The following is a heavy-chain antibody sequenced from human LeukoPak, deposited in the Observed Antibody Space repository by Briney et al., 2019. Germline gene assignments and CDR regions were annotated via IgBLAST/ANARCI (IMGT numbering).Heavy chain of an antibody. CDR1: GFTFADYA. D-gene: IGHD7-27*01. V-gene: IGHV3-20*04. CDR2: VNWNGGTP. CDR3: AGVDAISHANWGFGGHSNNFDY. J-gene: IGHJ4*02. Sequence: PGGSLRLFCAASGFTFADYAMSWVRQAPGKGLEWVSGVNWNGGTPGYADSVKGRFTISRDNTKNSLYLQMHNLRAEDTALYYCAGVDAISHANWGFGGHSNNFDYWGQGTLVAVSS.